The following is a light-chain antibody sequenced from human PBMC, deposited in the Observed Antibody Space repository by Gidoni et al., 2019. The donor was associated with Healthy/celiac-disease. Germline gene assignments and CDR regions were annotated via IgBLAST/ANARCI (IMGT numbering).Light chain of an antibody. V-gene: IGKV1-6*01. Sequence: AIQMTQSPSSLSASVGDRVTITCRASQGIRNYLGWYQQKPGKAPKLLIYAASSLHSGVPSRFSGSGSGTDFTLTISSLQPEDFATYYCLQDYNYPLTFGGGTKVEIK. CDR1: QGIRNY. CDR3: LQDYNYPLT. CDR2: AAS. J-gene: IGKJ4*01.